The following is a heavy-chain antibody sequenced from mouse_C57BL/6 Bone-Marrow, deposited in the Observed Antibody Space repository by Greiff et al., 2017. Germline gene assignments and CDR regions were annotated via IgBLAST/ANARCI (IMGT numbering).Heavy chain of an antibody. CDR1: EYEFPSHA. J-gene: IGHJ2*01. Sequence: EVQGVESGGGLVQPGESLKLSCESNEYEFPSHAMSWVRKTPEKRLELVGAINSDGGSTYYPDTMESRFIISRDNTKKTLYLQMSSLRSEDTALYYCARHEGYYVENYLDYWGQGTTLTVSA. CDR2: INSDGGST. CDR3: ARHEGYYVENYLDY. D-gene: IGHD2-3*01. V-gene: IGHV5-2*01.